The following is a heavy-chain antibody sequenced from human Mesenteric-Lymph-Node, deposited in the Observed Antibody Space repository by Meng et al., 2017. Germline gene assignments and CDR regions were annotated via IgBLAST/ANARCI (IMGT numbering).Heavy chain of an antibody. Sequence: VESGAGLKTPVPSLEVSFKSSGFTRISNSFPWVRQSPGQGPEWLWGILPFFGSSNSAQKFQDRVTMTADKSSSTAYMELSSLRSEDTAVYYCADSVGYSYGSFDYWCQVTLVTVSS. CDR2: ILPFFGSS. D-gene: IGHD5-18*01. CDR1: GFTRISNS. CDR3: ADSVGYSYGSFDY. V-gene: IGHV1-69*06. J-gene: IGHJ4*02.